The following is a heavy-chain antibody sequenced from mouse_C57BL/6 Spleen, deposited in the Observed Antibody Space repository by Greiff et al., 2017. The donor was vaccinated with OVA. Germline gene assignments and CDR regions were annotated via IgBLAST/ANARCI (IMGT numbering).Heavy chain of an antibody. CDR1: GYTFTSYW. Sequence: QVQLQQPGAELVMPGASVKLSCKASGYTFTSYWMHWVKQRPGQGLEWIGEIDPSDSYTNYNQKFKGKSTLTVDKSSSTAYMQLSSLTSEDSAVYYCARSLYDSDAMDYWGQGTSVTVSS. D-gene: IGHD2-3*01. CDR3: ARSLYDSDAMDY. V-gene: IGHV1-69*01. CDR2: IDPSDSYT. J-gene: IGHJ4*01.